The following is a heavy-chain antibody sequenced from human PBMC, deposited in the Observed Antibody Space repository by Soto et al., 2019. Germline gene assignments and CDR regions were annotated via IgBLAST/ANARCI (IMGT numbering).Heavy chain of an antibody. D-gene: IGHD4-17*01. CDR1: GYTFTSYA. Sequence: ASVKVSCKASGYTFTSYAMHWVRQAPGQRLEWMGWINAGNGNTKYSQKFQGRVTITRDTSASTAYMELSSLRSEDTAVYYCARGSDYGDSAGAFDIWGQGTMVTVSS. V-gene: IGHV1-3*01. CDR3: ARGSDYGDSAGAFDI. J-gene: IGHJ3*02. CDR2: INAGNGNT.